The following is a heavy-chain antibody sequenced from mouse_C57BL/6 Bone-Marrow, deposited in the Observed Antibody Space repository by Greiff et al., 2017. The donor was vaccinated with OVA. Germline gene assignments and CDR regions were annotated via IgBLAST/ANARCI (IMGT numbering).Heavy chain of an antibody. CDR2: ISSGSSTI. D-gene: IGHD1-1*01. J-gene: IGHJ4*01. CDR1: GFTFSDYG. V-gene: IGHV5-17*01. CDR3: ARHYGSSYRAMDY. Sequence: EVMLVESGGGLVKPGGSLKLSCAASGFTFSDYGMHWVRQAPEKGLEWVAYISSGSSTIYYADTVKGRFTISRDNAKNTLFLQMTSLRSEDTAMYYCARHYGSSYRAMDYWGQGTSVTVSS.